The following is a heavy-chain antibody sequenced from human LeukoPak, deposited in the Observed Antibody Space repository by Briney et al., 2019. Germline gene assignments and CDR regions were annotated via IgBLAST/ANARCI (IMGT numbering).Heavy chain of an antibody. CDR2: INPSGGST. J-gene: IGHJ5*02. V-gene: IGHV1-46*01. Sequence: ASVKVSCKASGYTFTGYYMHWVRQAPGQGLEWMGIINPSGGSTSYAQKFQGRVTMTRDMSTSTVYMELSSLRSEDTAVYYCARGGYCSSTSCYSRLKNNWFDPWGQGTLVTVSS. CDR1: GYTFTGYY. CDR3: ARGGYCSSTSCYSRLKNNWFDP. D-gene: IGHD2-2*01.